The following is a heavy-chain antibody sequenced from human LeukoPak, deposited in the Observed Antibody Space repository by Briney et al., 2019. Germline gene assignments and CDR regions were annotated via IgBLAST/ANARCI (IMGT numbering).Heavy chain of an antibody. Sequence: GGSLRVSCAASGFIFNDYAMHWVRQAPGKGLEWVAFIRSDGTNEYYADSVKGRFSISRDNAKNTVSLQMDSLRAEDTGVYYCARAPSEVGGYYPEYFRHWGQGTLVTVSS. CDR1: GFIFNDYA. D-gene: IGHD3-22*01. J-gene: IGHJ1*01. CDR2: IRSDGTNE. V-gene: IGHV3-30*02. CDR3: ARAPSEVGGYYPEYFRH.